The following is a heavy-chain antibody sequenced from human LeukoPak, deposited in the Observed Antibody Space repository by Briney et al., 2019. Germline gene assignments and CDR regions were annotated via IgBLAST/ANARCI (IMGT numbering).Heavy chain of an antibody. D-gene: IGHD3-22*01. J-gene: IGHJ4*01. CDR2: IIPIFGTE. CDR3: ARVRDYYDSSGYYHFDC. CDR1: GGTFSSYA. Sequence: GASVKVSCKASGGTFSSYAISWVRQAPGQGLEWMGGIIPIFGTENYAQKFQGRVTITTDESKSTAYMELSSRRSEDTAVYYCARVRDYYDSSGYYHFDCWGQGPLVTVSS. V-gene: IGHV1-69*05.